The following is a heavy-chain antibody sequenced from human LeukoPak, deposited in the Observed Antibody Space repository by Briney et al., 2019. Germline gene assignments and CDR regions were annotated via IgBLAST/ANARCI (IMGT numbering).Heavy chain of an antibody. Sequence: GGSLRLSCAASGFTFSSYAMSWVRQAPGKGLEWVSAISGSDYSTYYADSVKGRFTISRDTSKNTLYLQMHSLRAEDTAVYYCAKLAVTTFHYFDYWGQGTLVTVSS. D-gene: IGHD4-17*01. CDR3: AKLAVTTFHYFDY. J-gene: IGHJ4*02. CDR2: ISGSDYST. CDR1: GFTFSSYA. V-gene: IGHV3-23*01.